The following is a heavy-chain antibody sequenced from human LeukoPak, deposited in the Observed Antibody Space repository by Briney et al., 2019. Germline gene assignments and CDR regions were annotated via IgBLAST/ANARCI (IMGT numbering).Heavy chain of an antibody. CDR2: ISHDGNDT. D-gene: IGHD6-13*01. J-gene: IGHJ4*02. CDR3: TRARSSWYLKY. CDR1: GFTFSHYA. V-gene: IGHV3-30*04. Sequence: GRSLRLSCGGFGFTFSHYAMPWVRQAPGKGLEWVAVISHDGNDTYYADSLKGRFTISRGNSNNTLYLQMNSLRPDDTAVYYCTRARSSWYLKYWGQGTLVTVSS.